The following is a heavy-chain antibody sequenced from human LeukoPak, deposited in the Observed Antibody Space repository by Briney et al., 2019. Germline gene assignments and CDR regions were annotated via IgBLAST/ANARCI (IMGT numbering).Heavy chain of an antibody. V-gene: IGHV1-18*01. CDR3: ASVTAVAGTDYFDY. CDR2: ISAYNGNT. D-gene: IGHD6-19*01. CDR1: GYTFTSYG. Sequence: ASVKVSCKASGYTFTSYGISWVRQAPGQGLEWMGWISAYNGNTNYAQKLQGRVTMTTDTSTSTAYMELRSLRSDDTAVYYCASVTAVAGTDYFDYWGQGTLVTVSS. J-gene: IGHJ4*02.